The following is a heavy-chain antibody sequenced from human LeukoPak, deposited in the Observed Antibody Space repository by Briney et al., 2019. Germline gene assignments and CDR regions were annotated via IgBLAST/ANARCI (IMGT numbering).Heavy chain of an antibody. J-gene: IGHJ5*02. CDR2: IYYSGST. CDR1: GGSISSSSYY. CDR3: ARPESYYYGSGSHPNWFDP. D-gene: IGHD3-10*01. Sequence: PPETLSLTCTVSGGSISSSSYYWGWIRQPPGKGLEGIGSIYYSGSTYYNPSLKSRVTISVDTSKNQFSLKLSSVTAADTAVYYCARPESYYYGSGSHPNWFDPWGQGTLVTVSS. V-gene: IGHV4-39*01.